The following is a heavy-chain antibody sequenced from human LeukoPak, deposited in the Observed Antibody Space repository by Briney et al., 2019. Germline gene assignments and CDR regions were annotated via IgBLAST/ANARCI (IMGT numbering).Heavy chain of an antibody. CDR2: INPSGGST. CDR3: ARDHCTPGTCVGGH. D-gene: IGHD2-15*01. CDR1: GYTFTSYY. V-gene: IGHV1-46*01. Sequence: ASVKVSCKASGYTFTSYYMHWVRQDPGQGLEWMGIINPSGGSTSYAQKFQGRVTMTRDTSTSTVYMELSSLRSEDTAIYYYARDHCTPGTCVGGHWGQGTLVTASS. J-gene: IGHJ4*02.